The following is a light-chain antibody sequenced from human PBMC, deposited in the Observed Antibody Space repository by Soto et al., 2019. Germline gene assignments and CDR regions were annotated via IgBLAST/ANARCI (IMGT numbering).Light chain of an antibody. V-gene: IGLV2-23*01. J-gene: IGLJ1*01. CDR2: EGS. CDR3: CSYVSGGTDV. CDR1: SSDVGSYNL. Sequence: QSVLTQPASVSGSPGQSITISCTGTSSDVGSYNLVSWYQQHPGKAPKLMIYEGSKRPSGVSNRFSASKSDNTASLTISGLQAEDEADYFCCSYVSGGTDVFGAGTKVTVL.